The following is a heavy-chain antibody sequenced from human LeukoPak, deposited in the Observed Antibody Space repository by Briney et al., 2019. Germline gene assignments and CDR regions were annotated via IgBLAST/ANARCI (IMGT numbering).Heavy chain of an antibody. CDR3: ARVRGDAVAGIAFDI. CDR1: TGSISSYY. CDR2: TYYSGST. Sequence: PSETVSLTCTVYTGSISSYYWSWIRQPPGKGREWVGYTYYSGSTNSHPSLKSRTTISVTTSNSQFSLKLRSVTAADTAVYYCARVRGDAVAGIAFDIWGQGTMVTVSS. D-gene: IGHD6-13*01. V-gene: IGHV4-59*01. J-gene: IGHJ3*02.